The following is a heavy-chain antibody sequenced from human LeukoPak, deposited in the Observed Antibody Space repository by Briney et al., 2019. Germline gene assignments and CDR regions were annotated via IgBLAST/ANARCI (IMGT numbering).Heavy chain of an antibody. CDR1: GGSFSGYY. V-gene: IGHV4-59*08. D-gene: IGHD3-10*01. J-gene: IGHJ5*02. CDR2: IYYSGST. CDR3: ARPSERGALDP. Sequence: NASETLSLTCAVYGGSFSGYYWSWIRQPPGKGLEWIGYIYYSGSTNYNPSLKSRVTISVDTSKNQFSLKLSSVTAADTAVYYCARPSERGALDPWGQGTLVTVSS.